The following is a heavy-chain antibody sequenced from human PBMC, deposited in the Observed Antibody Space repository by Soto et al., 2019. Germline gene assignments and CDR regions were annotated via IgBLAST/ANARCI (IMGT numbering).Heavy chain of an antibody. CDR3: ASPFGDYDAFDI. Sequence: QVQLVQSGAEVKKPGSSVKVSCKASGGTFSSYTISWVRQAPGQGLEWMGRIIPILGIANYAQKFQGRVTITADKSTSTAYMELSSLRSEDTAVYYCASPFGDYDAFDIWGQGTMVTASS. CDR2: IIPILGIA. J-gene: IGHJ3*02. V-gene: IGHV1-69*02. CDR1: GGTFSSYT. D-gene: IGHD4-17*01.